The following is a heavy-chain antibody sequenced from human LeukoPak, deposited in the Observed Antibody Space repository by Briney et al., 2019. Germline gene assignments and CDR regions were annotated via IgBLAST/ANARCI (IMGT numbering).Heavy chain of an antibody. J-gene: IGHJ3*02. CDR1: GYSISSGYF. V-gene: IGHV4-38-2*02. D-gene: IGHD6-19*01. CDR3: ARDLASSGWLPDAFDI. Sequence: SETLSLTCTVSGYSISSGYFWGWIRQPPGKGLEWIGTIYHSGSTYYNPSLQSRVTISVDTSKNQLSLELSSVTAADTAVYYCARDLASSGWLPDAFDIWGQGTMVTVSS. CDR2: IYHSGST.